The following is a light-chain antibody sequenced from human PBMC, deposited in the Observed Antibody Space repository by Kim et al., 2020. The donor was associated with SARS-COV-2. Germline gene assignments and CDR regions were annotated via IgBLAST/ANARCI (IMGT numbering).Light chain of an antibody. CDR3: QSYDSSLSGSV. CDR1: SSNIGAGYD. CDR2: GNS. J-gene: IGLJ3*02. Sequence: QRVTSSCTGSSSNIGAGYDVHWYQQLPGTAPKLLINGNSNRPSGVPDRFSGSKSGTSASLAITGLQADDEAEYHCQSYDSSLSGSVFGGGTQLTVL. V-gene: IGLV1-40*01.